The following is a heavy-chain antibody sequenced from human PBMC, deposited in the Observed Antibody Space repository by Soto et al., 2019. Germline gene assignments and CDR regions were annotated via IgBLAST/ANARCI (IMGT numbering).Heavy chain of an antibody. Sequence: GESLKISCKGSGYSFTSYWIGWVRQMPGKGLELMGIIYPGGSDATYSPSFQGQVTISADKSISTAYLQWSSLRAEDTAVYYCTRGPYCDTSSCFLPNYYFAMDVWGRGTTVTVSS. CDR1: GYSFTSYW. J-gene: IGHJ6*02. V-gene: IGHV5-51*01. CDR2: IYPGGSDA. CDR3: TRGPYCDTSSCFLPNYYFAMDV. D-gene: IGHD2-2*01.